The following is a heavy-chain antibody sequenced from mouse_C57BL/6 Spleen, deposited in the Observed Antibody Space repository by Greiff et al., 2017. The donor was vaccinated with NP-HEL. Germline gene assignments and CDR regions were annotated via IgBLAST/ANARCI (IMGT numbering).Heavy chain of an antibody. CDR1: GYAFSISW. D-gene: IGHD2-1*01. CDR2: IYPGDGDT. V-gene: IGHV1-82*01. Sequence: QVQLQQSGPELVKPGASVKISCKASGYAFSISWMNWVKQRPGKGLEWIGRIYPGDGDTNYNGKFKGKATLTADKSSSTAYMQLSSLTSEDSAVYFCARGGNYRYYAMDYWGQGTSVTVSS. J-gene: IGHJ4*01. CDR3: ARGGNYRYYAMDY.